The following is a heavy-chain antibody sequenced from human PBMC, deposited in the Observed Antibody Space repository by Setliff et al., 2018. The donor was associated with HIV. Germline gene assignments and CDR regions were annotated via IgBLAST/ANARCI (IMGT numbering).Heavy chain of an antibody. CDR2: MIPIIGSA. Sequence: ASVKVSCKASGGSFTGYYMHWVRQAPGQGLEWMGGMIPIIGSAKYAQRFQGRLTITADESTSTAYMELSSLRSEDTAVYYCARLREMATINYYYNYMDVWGKGTMVTVSS. CDR1: GGSFTGYY. CDR3: ARLREMATINYYYNYMDV. V-gene: IGHV1-69*13. J-gene: IGHJ6*03. D-gene: IGHD5-12*01.